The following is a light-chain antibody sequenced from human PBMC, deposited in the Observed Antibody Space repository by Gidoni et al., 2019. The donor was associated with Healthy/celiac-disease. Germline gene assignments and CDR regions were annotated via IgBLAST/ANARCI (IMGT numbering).Light chain of an antibody. CDR2: DAS. CDR1: QDISNY. V-gene: IGKV1-33*01. J-gene: IGKJ4*01. CDR3: QQYDNLPLT. Sequence: DIQMTQSPSSLSASVGDRVTITCQASQDISNYLNWYQQKPGKAPKLQIYDASNLETGVPSRFSGSGSGTDFTFTISSLQPEDFATYYCQQYDNLPLTFGGGTKVEIK.